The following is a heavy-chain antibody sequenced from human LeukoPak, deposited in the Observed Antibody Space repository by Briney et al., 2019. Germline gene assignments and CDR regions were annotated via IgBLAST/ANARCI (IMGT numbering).Heavy chain of an antibody. CDR2: IYTSGST. CDR3: ARLKQLDIDY. CDR1: GGSISNYY. J-gene: IGHJ4*02. Sequence: SETLSFTCTVSGGSISNYYWSWIRQPAGKGLEWIRRIYTSGSTNYNPSLKSRVTISIDKSKNQFSLKLTSVTAADTAVYYCARLKQLDIDYWGQGTLVTVSS. V-gene: IGHV4-4*07. D-gene: IGHD6-6*01.